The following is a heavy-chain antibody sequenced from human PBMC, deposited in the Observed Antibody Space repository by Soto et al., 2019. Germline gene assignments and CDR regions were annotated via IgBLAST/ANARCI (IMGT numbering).Heavy chain of an antibody. Sequence: PGESLKISCKGSGYSFTTYWIGWVRQMPGKGLEWMGIIHPGDSDTRYSPSFQGQVTISADKSINTAYLQWSSLKASDTGMYYCARAFDYYDSSGHYLRAFDMWGQGTMVTVS. V-gene: IGHV5-51*01. J-gene: IGHJ3*02. CDR3: ARAFDYYDSSGHYLRAFDM. D-gene: IGHD3-22*01. CDR2: IHPGDSDT. CDR1: GYSFTTYW.